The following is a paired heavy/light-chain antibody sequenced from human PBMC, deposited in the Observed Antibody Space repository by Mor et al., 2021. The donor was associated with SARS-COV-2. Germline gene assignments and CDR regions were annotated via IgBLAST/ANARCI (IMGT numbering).Heavy chain of an antibody. D-gene: IGHD2-15*01. J-gene: IGHJ2*01. Sequence: EVQLVESGGGLLQPGGSLRLSCAASGFTFSSYWMDWVRQVPGKGPVWVSRINSDGRSTRYADSVKGRFTISRDNAKNKLYLQMNSLRADDTAVYYCARGSGHLTQDYWYFDLWGRGTLVTVSS. CDR3: ARGSGHLTQDYWYFDL. V-gene: IGHV3-74*01. CDR1: GFTFSSYW. CDR2: INSDGRST.
Light chain of an antibody. CDR3: QQYNQWPPWT. Sequence: EMVMTQSPATLSVSPGERATLSCRASQSISSNLAWYQQKPGQAPRLLIYGASTRATGVPARFSGSGSGTEFTLTISSLQSEDFAVYYCQQYNQWPPWTFGQGTKVEIK. CDR1: QSISSN. CDR2: GAS. J-gene: IGKJ1*01. V-gene: IGKV3-15*01.